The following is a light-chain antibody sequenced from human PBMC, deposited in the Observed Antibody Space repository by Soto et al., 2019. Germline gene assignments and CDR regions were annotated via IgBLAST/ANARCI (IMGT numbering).Light chain of an antibody. V-gene: IGLV2-14*01. CDR2: DVS. CDR1: SSDVGGYNY. J-gene: IGLJ1*01. CDR3: SSYTSSSTLV. Sequence: QSVLTQPASVSGSPGQSITISCTGTSSDVGGYNYVSWYQQHPGKAPKLMIYDVSNRPSGVSNRFSGSKSGNTASLTISGLQAVDEADYYCSSYTSSSTLVFGTGTNVTGL.